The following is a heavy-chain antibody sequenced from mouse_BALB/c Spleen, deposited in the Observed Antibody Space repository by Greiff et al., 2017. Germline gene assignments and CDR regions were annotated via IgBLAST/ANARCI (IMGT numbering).Heavy chain of an antibody. V-gene: IGHV3-2*02. CDR3: ARITTAPYYYAMDY. CDR1: GYSITSDYA. CDR2: ISYSGST. Sequence: EVKLQESGPGLVKPSQSLSLTCTVTGYSITSDYAWNWIRQFPGNKLEWMGYISYSGSTSYNPSLKSRISITRDTSKNQFFLQLNSVTTEDTATYYCARITTAPYYYAMDYWGQGTSVTVSS. D-gene: IGHD1-2*01. J-gene: IGHJ4*01.